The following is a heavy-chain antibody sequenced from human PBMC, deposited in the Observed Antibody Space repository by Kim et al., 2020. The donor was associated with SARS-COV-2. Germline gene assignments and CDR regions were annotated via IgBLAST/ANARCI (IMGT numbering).Heavy chain of an antibody. Sequence: YAQKFQGRVTMTEDTSTDTAYMELSSLRSEDTAVYYCATDRGVTTYWFDPWGQGTLVTVSS. J-gene: IGHJ5*02. D-gene: IGHD4-17*01. CDR3: ATDRGVTTYWFDP. V-gene: IGHV1-24*01.